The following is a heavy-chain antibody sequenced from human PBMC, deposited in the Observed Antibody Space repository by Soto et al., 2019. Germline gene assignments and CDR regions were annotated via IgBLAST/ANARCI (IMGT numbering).Heavy chain of an antibody. Sequence: GSLRLSCAASGFTFSTYAMTWVRQAPGKGLEWVSAISGSGGDTFYADSVKGRFTISRDNSKNTLYMQLNSLRAEDTAIYYCAKAQRGYSYGYYYWRQGILGTVS. J-gene: IGHJ4*02. CDR2: ISGSGGDT. CDR1: GFTFSTYA. V-gene: IGHV3-23*01. CDR3: AKAQRGYSYGYYY. D-gene: IGHD5-18*01.